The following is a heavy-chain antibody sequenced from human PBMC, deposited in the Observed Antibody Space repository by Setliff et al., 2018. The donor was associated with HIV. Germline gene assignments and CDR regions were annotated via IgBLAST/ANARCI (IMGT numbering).Heavy chain of an antibody. CDR1: GGSITRSSYY. CDR3: ARGVAAAGL. J-gene: IGHJ4*02. Sequence: PSETLSLTCTVSGGSITRSSYYWAWIRQPPGKGLEWIGNIFYSGHTFYNPSLRSRVTISVDTSKNQFSLKLSSVTVADTAVYYCARGVAAAGLWGQGTLVTVSS. D-gene: IGHD6-13*01. V-gene: IGHV4-39*07. CDR2: IFYSGHT.